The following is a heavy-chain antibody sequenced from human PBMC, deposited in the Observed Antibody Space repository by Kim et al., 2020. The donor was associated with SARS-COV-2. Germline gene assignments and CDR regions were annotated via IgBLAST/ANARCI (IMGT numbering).Heavy chain of an antibody. D-gene: IGHD3-10*01. CDR2: INSDGSST. Sequence: GGSLRLSCAASGFTFSSYWMHWVRQAPGKGLVWVSRINSDGSSTSYADSVKGRFTISRDNAKNTLYLQMNSLRAEDTAVYYCASFGFGEDYYYYGMDVWGQGTTVTVSS. CDR3: ASFGFGEDYYYYGMDV. CDR1: GFTFSSYW. V-gene: IGHV3-74*01. J-gene: IGHJ6*02.